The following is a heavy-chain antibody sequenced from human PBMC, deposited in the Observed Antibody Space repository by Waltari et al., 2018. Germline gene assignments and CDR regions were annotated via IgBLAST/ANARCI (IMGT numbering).Heavy chain of an antibody. V-gene: IGHV3-23*01. CDR3: AKEYGIIGNYDY. CDR2: ISGIGDGK. CDR1: VSGFTLNSST. D-gene: IGHD1-20*01. Sequence: LRLSCVASVSGFTLNSSTMAWVRPAPGTGLEWVSFISGIGDGKYDVDAVKGRFTVARGDFKNTVYLQMTRLRAEDTAVYYCAKEYGIIGNYDYWGQGTLVSVSS. J-gene: IGHJ4*02.